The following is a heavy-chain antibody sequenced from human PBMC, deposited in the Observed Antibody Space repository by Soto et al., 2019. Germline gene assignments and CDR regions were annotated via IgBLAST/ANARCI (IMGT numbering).Heavy chain of an antibody. V-gene: IGHV3-23*01. CDR2: ISDSGGNT. D-gene: IGHD3-22*01. Sequence: EVQLLESGGGLVQPGGSLRLACAASGFTFSNYAMGWVRQAPGKGLEWVSTISDSGGNTYYADSVKGRFTISRDGSRDTVYLQMNTLRAEDTAIYYCAKDRLGSSDTSDYYYFDYWGQGALVTVSS. CDR1: GFTFSNYA. J-gene: IGHJ4*02. CDR3: AKDRLGSSDTSDYYYFDY.